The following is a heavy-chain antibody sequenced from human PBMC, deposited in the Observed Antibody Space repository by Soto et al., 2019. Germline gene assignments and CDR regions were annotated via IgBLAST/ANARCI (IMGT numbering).Heavy chain of an antibody. CDR1: GGSISGSYYY. Sequence: SETLSLTCAVSGGSISGSYYYWAWLRQSPGKGPEWIGSVFYTGFTSYNPSLESRVSVSVDTSKSQFSLKLSAVTAADTAVYYCASCVSTACYPPWGLQFFDLWGQGSLVTVSS. J-gene: IGHJ4*02. CDR2: VFYTGFT. D-gene: IGHD2-2*01. CDR3: ASCVSTACYPPWGLQFFDL. V-gene: IGHV4-39*01.